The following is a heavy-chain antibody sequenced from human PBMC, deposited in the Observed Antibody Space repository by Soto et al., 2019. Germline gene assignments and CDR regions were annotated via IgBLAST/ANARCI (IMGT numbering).Heavy chain of an antibody. Sequence: LSLTCTVSGGSISSYYWSWIRQPPGKGLEWIGYIYYSGSTNYNPSLKSRVTISVDTSKNQFSLKLSSVTAADTVVYYCARDFYGDYNFDYWGQVTLVTV. J-gene: IGHJ4*02. CDR2: IYYSGST. CDR3: ARDFYGDYNFDY. CDR1: GGSISSYY. V-gene: IGHV4-59*01. D-gene: IGHD4-17*01.